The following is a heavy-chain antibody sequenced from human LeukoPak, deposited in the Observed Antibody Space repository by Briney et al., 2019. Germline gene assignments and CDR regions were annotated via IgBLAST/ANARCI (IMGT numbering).Heavy chain of an antibody. Sequence: PSETLSLTCTVSGGSISSGGYYWSWIRQHPGKGLEWIGYIYYSGSTYYNPSLKSRVTISVDTSNNQFSLKLSSVTAADTAVYSCARESRGYSSSWYNWFDPWGQGTLVTVSS. CDR2: IYYSGST. CDR1: GGSISSGGYY. D-gene: IGHD6-13*01. V-gene: IGHV4-31*03. J-gene: IGHJ5*02. CDR3: ARESRGYSSSWYNWFDP.